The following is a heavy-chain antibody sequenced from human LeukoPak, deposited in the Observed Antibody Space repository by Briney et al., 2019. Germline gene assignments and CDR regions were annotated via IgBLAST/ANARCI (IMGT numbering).Heavy chain of an antibody. CDR1: GGSISSSSYY. J-gene: IGHJ4*02. D-gene: IGHD5-24*01. CDR3: ARDGYNDYFDY. CDR2: IYYSGST. Sequence: PSETLSLTCTVSGGSISSSSYYWSWIRQPPGKGLEWIGYIYYSGSTNYNPSLKSRVTISVDTSKNQFSLKLSSVTAADTAVYYCARDGYNDYFDYWGQGTLVTVSS. V-gene: IGHV4-61*01.